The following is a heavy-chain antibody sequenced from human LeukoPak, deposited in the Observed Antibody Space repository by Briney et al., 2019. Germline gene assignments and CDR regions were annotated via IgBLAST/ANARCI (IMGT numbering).Heavy chain of an antibody. CDR1: GFTFSSYW. J-gene: IGHJ3*02. CDR2: INSDGSST. CDR3: ARVVPRVVVVTAIKEYAFDI. Sequence: PGGSLRLSCAASGFTFSSYWMHWVRQAPGKGLVWVSRINSDGSSTSYADSVKGRFTISRDNAKNTLYLQMNSLRAEDTAVYYCARVVPRVVVVTAIKEYAFDIWGQGTMVTVSS. V-gene: IGHV3-74*01. D-gene: IGHD2-21*02.